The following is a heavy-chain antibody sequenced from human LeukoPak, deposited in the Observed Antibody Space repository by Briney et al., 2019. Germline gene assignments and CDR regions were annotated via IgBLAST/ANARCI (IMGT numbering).Heavy chain of an antibody. CDR3: ARLRPTIFGVVIMTYFDY. V-gene: IGHV4-59*08. CDR1: GGSISSYY. CDR2: IYYSGST. J-gene: IGHJ4*02. D-gene: IGHD3-3*01. Sequence: SETLSLTCTVSGGSISSYYWSWIRQPPGKGLEWIGYIYYSGSTNYNPSLKSRVTISVDTSKNQFSLKLSSVTAADTAVYYCARLRPTIFGVVIMTYFDYWGQGTLVTVSS.